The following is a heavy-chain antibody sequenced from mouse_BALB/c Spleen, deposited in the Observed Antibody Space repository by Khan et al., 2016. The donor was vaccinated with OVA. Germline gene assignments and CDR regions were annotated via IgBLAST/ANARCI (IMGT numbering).Heavy chain of an antibody. Sequence: VQLQQSGAEFVKPGASVKLSCILSGFNIKDTYMHWVKQRPEQGLDWIGRIDPANGNTKYDPKFQGKATMTADTSSNTAYLQLSSLTSEDAAVYYCSYSLLLCAMDYWGQGTSVTVSS. CDR3: SYSLLLCAMDY. CDR1: GFNIKDTY. D-gene: IGHD1-2*01. V-gene: IGHV14-3*02. CDR2: IDPANGNT. J-gene: IGHJ4*01.